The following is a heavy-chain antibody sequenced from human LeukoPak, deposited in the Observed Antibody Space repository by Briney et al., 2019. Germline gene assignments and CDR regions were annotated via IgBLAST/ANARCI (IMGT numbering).Heavy chain of an antibody. D-gene: IGHD3-10*01. CDR1: GFTFSSYW. V-gene: IGHV3-7*03. Sequence: GGSLRLSCAASGFTFSSYWMSWVRQAPGKGLEWVANIKQDGSEKYYVDSVKGRFSISRDNAKNSLYLQMNSLRAEDTAVYYCARMVRGVTFDYWGQGTLVTVSS. J-gene: IGHJ4*02. CDR2: IKQDGSEK. CDR3: ARMVRGVTFDY.